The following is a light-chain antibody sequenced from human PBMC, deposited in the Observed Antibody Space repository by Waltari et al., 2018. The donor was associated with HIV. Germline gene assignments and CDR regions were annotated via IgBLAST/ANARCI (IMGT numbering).Light chain of an antibody. CDR1: SSDVGRYNY. V-gene: IGLV2-14*03. CDR3: SSYTSSRTVV. Sequence: QSALTQPASVSGSPGQSITLSCTGASSDVGRYNYVSWYQHHPGKAPKLIIYDVSNRPSGVSNRFSGSKSGTTASLTISGLQAEDEADYYCSSYTSSRTVVFGGGTKLTVI. CDR2: DVS. J-gene: IGLJ2*01.